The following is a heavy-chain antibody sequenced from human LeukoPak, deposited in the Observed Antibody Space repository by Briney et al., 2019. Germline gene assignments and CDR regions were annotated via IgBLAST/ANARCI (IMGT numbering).Heavy chain of an antibody. CDR1: GGSISSYY. Sequence: SETLSLTWTVAGGSISSYYGSWIRQPPGKGLEWGGFIYHSWSTNYNPSLKSRVTISVDTSKNEFSLKLSSVTTADTSVYYCARSGVSSGYYYLNYWGQGTLVTVSS. CDR3: ARSGVSSGYYYLNY. J-gene: IGHJ4*02. D-gene: IGHD3-22*01. V-gene: IGHV4-59*01. CDR2: IYHSWST.